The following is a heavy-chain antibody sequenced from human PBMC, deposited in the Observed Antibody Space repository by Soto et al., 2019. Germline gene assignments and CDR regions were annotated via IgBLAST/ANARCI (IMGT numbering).Heavy chain of an antibody. J-gene: IGHJ5*02. CDR2: IIPIFGTA. D-gene: IGHD2-8*01. Sequence: SVKVSCKASGGTYSSYAISWVRQAPGQGLEWMGGIIPIFGTANYAQKFQGRVTITADESTSTAYMELSSLRSEDTAVYYCARDRLMVYEYNWFDPWGQGTLVTVSS. V-gene: IGHV1-69*13. CDR3: ARDRLMVYEYNWFDP. CDR1: GGTYSSYA.